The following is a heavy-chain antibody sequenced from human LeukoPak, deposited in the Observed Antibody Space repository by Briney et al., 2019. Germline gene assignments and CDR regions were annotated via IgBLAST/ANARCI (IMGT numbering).Heavy chain of an antibody. Sequence: SETLSLTCTVSGYSISSGYYWSWIRQPAGKGLEWIGRIYTSGSTNYNPSLKSRVTMSVDTSKNQFSLKLSSVTAADTAMYYCAGTPPMIVDAFDISGQGAMVTVSS. CDR1: GYSISSGYY. J-gene: IGHJ3*02. D-gene: IGHD3-22*01. CDR3: AGTPPMIVDAFDI. V-gene: IGHV4-4*07. CDR2: IYTSGST.